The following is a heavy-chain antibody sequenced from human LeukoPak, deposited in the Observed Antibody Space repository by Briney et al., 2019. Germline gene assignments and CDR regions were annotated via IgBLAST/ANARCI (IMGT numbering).Heavy chain of an antibody. CDR2: IYHTGST. V-gene: IGHV4-59*11. D-gene: IGHD4-23*01. Sequence: SETLSLTCTVSGGSFSNHYWSWIRQPPGKGLEWIGYIYHTGSTNYNPSLKSRVTISVDTSKNQFSLKLSSVTAADTAVYYCARDSGGNHSPFDYWGQGTLVTVSS. CDR3: ARDSGGNHSPFDY. J-gene: IGHJ4*02. CDR1: GGSFSNHY.